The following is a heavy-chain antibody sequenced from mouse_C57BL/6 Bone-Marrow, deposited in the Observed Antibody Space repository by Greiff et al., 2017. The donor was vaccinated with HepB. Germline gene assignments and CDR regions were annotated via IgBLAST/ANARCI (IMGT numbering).Heavy chain of an antibody. CDR3: AGPGAVPSMDY. Sequence: EVMLVESGGGLVKPGGSLKLSCAASGFTFSDYGMHWVRQAPEKGLEWVAYISSGSSTIYYADTVKGRFTISRDNAKNTLFLQMTSLRSEDTAMYYCAGPGAVPSMDYWGQGTSVTVSS. J-gene: IGHJ4*01. CDR1: GFTFSDYG. CDR2: ISSGSSTI. D-gene: IGHD1-1*01. V-gene: IGHV5-17*01.